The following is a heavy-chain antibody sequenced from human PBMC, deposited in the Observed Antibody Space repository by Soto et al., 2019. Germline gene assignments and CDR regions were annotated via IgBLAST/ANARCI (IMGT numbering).Heavy chain of an antibody. CDR3: ASQAGNYYDSSGYYLEYFQH. CDR1: GGSISSGGYY. D-gene: IGHD3-22*01. CDR2: IYYSGST. J-gene: IGHJ1*01. V-gene: IGHV4-31*03. Sequence: PSETLSLTCTFSGGSISSGGYYWSWIRQHPGKGLEWIGYIYYSGSTYYNPSLKSRVTISVDTSKNQFSLKLSSVTAADTAVYYCASQAGNYYDSSGYYLEYFQHWGQGTLVTVSS.